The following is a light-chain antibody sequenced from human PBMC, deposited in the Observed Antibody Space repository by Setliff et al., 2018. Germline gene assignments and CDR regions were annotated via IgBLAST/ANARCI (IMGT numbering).Light chain of an antibody. J-gene: IGLJ1*01. V-gene: IGLV2-14*03. Sequence: ALTQPASVSGSPGQSITFSCTGSSSDVGGYDYVSWYQQHPGKAPKLLIYDVTNRPSGVSNRFSGSKSGNTASLTISGLQAEDEAEYFCSSYTVGSTLSVFGTGTKVT. CDR2: DVT. CDR3: SSYTVGSTLSV. CDR1: SSDVGGYDY.